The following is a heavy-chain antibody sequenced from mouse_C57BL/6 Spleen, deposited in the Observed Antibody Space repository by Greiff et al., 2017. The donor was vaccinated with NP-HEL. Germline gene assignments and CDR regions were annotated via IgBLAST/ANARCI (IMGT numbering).Heavy chain of an antibody. J-gene: IGHJ1*03. CDR3: TRMGATVVATDEETGYFDV. Sequence: EVKLMESGEGLVKPGGSLKLSCAASGFTFSSYAMSWVRQTPEKRLEWVAYISSGGDYIYYADTVKGRFTISRDNARNTLYLQMSSLKSEDTAMYYCTRMGATVVATDEETGYFDVWGTGTTVTVSS. V-gene: IGHV5-9-1*02. CDR2: ISSGGDYI. D-gene: IGHD1-1*01. CDR1: GFTFSSYA.